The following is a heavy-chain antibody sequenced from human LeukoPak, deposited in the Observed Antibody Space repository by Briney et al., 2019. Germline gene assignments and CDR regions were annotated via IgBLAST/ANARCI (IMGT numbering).Heavy chain of an antibody. Sequence: GGSLRLSCAASGFTFSSYAMHWVRQAPGKGLEWVAVISYDGSNKYYADSVKGRFTISRHNSKNTLYLQMNSLRAEYTAVYYCATASKLLRGWFDPWGQGTLVTVSS. CDR1: GFTFSSYA. J-gene: IGHJ5*02. CDR3: ATASKLLRGWFDP. CDR2: ISYDGSNK. D-gene: IGHD1-26*01. V-gene: IGHV3-30-3*01.